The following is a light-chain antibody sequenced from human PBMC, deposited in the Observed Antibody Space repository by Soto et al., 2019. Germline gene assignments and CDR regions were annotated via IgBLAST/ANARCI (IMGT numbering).Light chain of an antibody. CDR2: GAS. Sequence: ESVLIQSPGTLSLSPGERATLSCRASQSVSSSYLAWYQQKPGQAPRLLIYGASSRATGIPDRFSGSGSGTDFTLTISRLEPEDFAVYYCQQYGSSPRTFGQGTKVDIK. CDR3: QQYGSSPRT. J-gene: IGKJ1*01. V-gene: IGKV3-20*01. CDR1: QSVSSSY.